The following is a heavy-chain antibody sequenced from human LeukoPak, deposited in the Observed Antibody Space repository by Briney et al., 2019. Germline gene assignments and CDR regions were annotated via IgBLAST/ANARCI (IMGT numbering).Heavy chain of an antibody. Sequence: GGSLRLSCAASGFTFSSYAMSWVRQAPGKGLEWVSAISGSGGSTYYADSVKGRFTISRDNSKNTLYLQMNSLRAEDTAVYYCAKDDRPIRPEPIAVAGYFDYWGQGTLVTVSS. CDR1: GFTFSSYA. D-gene: IGHD6-19*01. V-gene: IGHV3-23*01. CDR3: AKDDRPIRPEPIAVAGYFDY. CDR2: ISGSGGST. J-gene: IGHJ4*02.